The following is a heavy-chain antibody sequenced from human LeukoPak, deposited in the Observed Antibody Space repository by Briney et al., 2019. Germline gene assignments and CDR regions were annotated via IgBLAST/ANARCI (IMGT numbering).Heavy chain of an antibody. CDR1: GFTFSSHA. Sequence: GGSLRLSCAVSGFTFSSHAMSWVRQAPGKGLEWVGRTTDKAHSYTAQYATSVKGRFTISRDESENSLYLQMNAVKTEDTAVYYCVIRSFAAFTLWGQGTMVTVSS. CDR3: VIRSFAAFTL. J-gene: IGHJ3*01. D-gene: IGHD3-3*01. V-gene: IGHV3-72*01. CDR2: TTDKAHSYTA.